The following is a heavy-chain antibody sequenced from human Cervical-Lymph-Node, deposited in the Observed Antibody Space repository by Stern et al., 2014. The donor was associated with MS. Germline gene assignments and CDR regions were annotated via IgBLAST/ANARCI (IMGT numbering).Heavy chain of an antibody. CDR1: GYRFTNNW. CDR3: ARRGHGYMGIDY. CDR2: IYPGDSET. V-gene: IGHV5-51*03. Sequence: EVQLVESGAEVKKTGESLTISCEVSGYRFTNNWIGWVRQMPGKGLEWMGIIYPGDSETRYSPSFQGQVTILVDKSNTTTCLQWSGLKASDTAIYYCARRGHGYMGIDYWGQGTLVTVSS. J-gene: IGHJ4*02. D-gene: IGHD5-24*01.